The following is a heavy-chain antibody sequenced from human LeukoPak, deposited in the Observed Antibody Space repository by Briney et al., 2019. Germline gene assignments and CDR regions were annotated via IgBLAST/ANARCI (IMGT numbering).Heavy chain of an antibody. J-gene: IGHJ4*02. CDR3: ARDSGSSSWYDYFDY. D-gene: IGHD6-13*01. CDR2: INHSGST. CDR1: GGSFSGYY. V-gene: IGHV4-34*01. Sequence: SETLSLTCAVYGGSFSGYYWSWIRQPPGKGLEWIGEINHSGSTNYNPSLKSRVTMSVDTSKNQFSLKLSSVTAADTAVYYCARDSGSSSWYDYFDYWGQGTLVTVSS.